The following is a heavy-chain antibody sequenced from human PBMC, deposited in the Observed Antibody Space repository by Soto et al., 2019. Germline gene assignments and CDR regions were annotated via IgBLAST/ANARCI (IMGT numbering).Heavy chain of an antibody. J-gene: IGHJ4*02. D-gene: IGHD4-17*01. V-gene: IGHV1-18*01. Sequence: QGQLVQSGAEVKKAGDSVKVSCKASGYTFINYGISWVRQAPGQGLEWMGWISAYNGNTKYAQRLKGRVTMTTDTSTSTAYMELRSLRSDDTAVYYCARDSGAYGDYEPNGGDFHYWGQGTLVTVSS. CDR3: ARDSGAYGDYEPNGGDFHY. CDR1: GYTFINYG. CDR2: ISAYNGNT.